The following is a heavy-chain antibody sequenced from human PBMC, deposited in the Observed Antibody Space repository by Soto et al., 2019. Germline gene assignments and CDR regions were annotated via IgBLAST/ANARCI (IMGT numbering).Heavy chain of an antibody. Sequence: EVQLVESGGGVVQPGGSLKLSCAASGFTFSGSAMHWVRQASGKGLEWVGRIRSKTNTYATAYAASVKGRFTISREDSKNTAYLQMNSLKTEDTALYYCIRSYGGNSYDWFDPWGQGTLVTVSS. V-gene: IGHV3-73*02. CDR2: IRSKTNTYAT. CDR3: IRSYGGNSYDWFDP. J-gene: IGHJ5*02. D-gene: IGHD2-15*01. CDR1: GFTFSGSA.